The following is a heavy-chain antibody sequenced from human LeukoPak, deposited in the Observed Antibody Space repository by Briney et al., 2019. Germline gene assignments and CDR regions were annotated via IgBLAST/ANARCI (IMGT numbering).Heavy chain of an antibody. Sequence: GGSLRLSCAASGFIFSNYAMSWVRQAPGKGLEGVSAISGSGASTYYADSVKGRFTISRDNSENTLYLQMNSLRAEDTAVYYCAKVPRGHYFDYWGQGTLVTVSS. J-gene: IGHJ4*02. CDR1: GFIFSNYA. CDR2: ISGSGAST. V-gene: IGHV3-23*01. D-gene: IGHD3/OR15-3a*01. CDR3: AKVPRGHYFDY.